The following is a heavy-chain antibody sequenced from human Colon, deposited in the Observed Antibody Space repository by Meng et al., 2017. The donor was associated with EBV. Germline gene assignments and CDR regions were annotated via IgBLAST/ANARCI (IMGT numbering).Heavy chain of an antibody. CDR2: VYQTGNP. J-gene: IGHJ4*02. CDR3: ARVWQSLTAFFDS. D-gene: IGHD2-21*01. Sequence: QGGGPGLWQLSGTLPLACALSGGSISSSHWWTWVRQPPGKGLEWIGEVYQTGNPTYNPSLKSPLTISVDKSKNQFSLNLTSVTAADTAVYYCARVWQSLTAFFDSWGQGTLVTVSS. V-gene: IGHV4-4*02. CDR1: GGSISSSHW.